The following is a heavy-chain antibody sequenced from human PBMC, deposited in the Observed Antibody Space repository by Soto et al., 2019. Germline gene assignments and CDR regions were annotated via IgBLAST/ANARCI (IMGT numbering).Heavy chain of an antibody. J-gene: IGHJ4*02. D-gene: IGHD4-4*01. CDR3: ARGMTTVTTLDY. Sequence: SETLSLTCPVSGGSISSGGYSWSWIRQPPGKGLEWIGYIYHSGSTYYNPSLKSRITISIDRSKNQLSLKLSSVTAADTAVYYCARGMTTVTTLDYWGQGTLVSVSS. CDR1: GGSISSGGYS. CDR2: IYHSGST. V-gene: IGHV4-30-2*01.